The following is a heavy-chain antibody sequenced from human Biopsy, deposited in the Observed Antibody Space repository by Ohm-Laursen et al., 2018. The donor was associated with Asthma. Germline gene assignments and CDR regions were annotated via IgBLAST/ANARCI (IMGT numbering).Heavy chain of an antibody. CDR1: GFSFNSYG. CDR3: AKGALESCSGPTCCPLDY. Sequence: SLRLSCSASGFSFNSYGMHWVRQAPGKGLEWVAVMSFDGRQTYYADSVKGRFTISRDNSKNTLYLQMNSLRAEDTAIYYCAKGALESCSGPTCCPLDYWGLGTLVTVST. CDR2: MSFDGRQT. V-gene: IGHV3-30*18. J-gene: IGHJ4*02. D-gene: IGHD2-15*01.